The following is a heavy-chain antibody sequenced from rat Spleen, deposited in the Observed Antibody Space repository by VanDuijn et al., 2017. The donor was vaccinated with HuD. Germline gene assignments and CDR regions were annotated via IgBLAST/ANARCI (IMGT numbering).Heavy chain of an antibody. CDR2: ISPSGGST. J-gene: IGHJ1*01. D-gene: IGHD1-9*01. CDR3: ATERTTGIPYWYFDF. V-gene: IGHV5-19*01. CDR1: GFTFSNYG. Sequence: EVQLVESDGGLVQPGRSLKLSCAASGFTFSNYGMHWIRQAPTKGLEWVASISPSGGSTYYRDSVKGRFTISRDNAKSTLYLQMDSLRSEDTATYYCATERTTGIPYWYFDFWGPGTMVTVSS.